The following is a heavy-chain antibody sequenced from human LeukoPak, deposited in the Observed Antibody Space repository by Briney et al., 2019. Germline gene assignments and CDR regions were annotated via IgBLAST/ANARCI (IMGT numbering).Heavy chain of an antibody. D-gene: IGHD2-15*01. J-gene: IGHJ4*02. Sequence: GGSLRLSCAASGFTFSSYAMSWVRQAPGKGLEWVSAISGSGGSTYYADSVKGRFTISRDNSKNTLYLQMNRLRAEATAVYCCSKEPVMTPPYYFDYWGQGTLVTVSS. CDR2: ISGSGGST. CDR3: SKEPVMTPPYYFDY. V-gene: IGHV3-23*01. CDR1: GFTFSSYA.